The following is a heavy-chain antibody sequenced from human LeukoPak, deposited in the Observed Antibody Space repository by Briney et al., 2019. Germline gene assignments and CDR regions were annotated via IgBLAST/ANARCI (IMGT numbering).Heavy chain of an antibody. Sequence: GASVKVSCKASGYTFTSYGINWVRRAPGQGLEWMGWISAYNGNTNYAQKLQDRVTMTTDTSARTAYMELRSLRSDDTAVYYCARCPRYCVGGSCYCSGLDVWGQGTTVTVSS. CDR3: ARCPRYCVGGSCYCSGLDV. D-gene: IGHD2-15*01. CDR1: GYTFTSYG. J-gene: IGHJ6*02. V-gene: IGHV1-18*01. CDR2: ISAYNGNT.